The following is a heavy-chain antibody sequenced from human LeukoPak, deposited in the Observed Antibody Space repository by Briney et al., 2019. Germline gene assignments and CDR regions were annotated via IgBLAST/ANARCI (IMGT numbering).Heavy chain of an antibody. CDR2: ISTDGSTT. J-gene: IGHJ4*02. V-gene: IGHV3-74*01. CDR3: ARDFSPSMFDY. Sequence: GGSLRLSCATSGFTFSSYWMHWVRHVPGKGLVWVSRISTDGSTTVYADSVKGRFTISRDNAKNTLYLQMKSLRDEDTAVYYCARDFSPSMFDYWGQGTLVTVTS. CDR1: GFTFSSYW. D-gene: IGHD2/OR15-2a*01.